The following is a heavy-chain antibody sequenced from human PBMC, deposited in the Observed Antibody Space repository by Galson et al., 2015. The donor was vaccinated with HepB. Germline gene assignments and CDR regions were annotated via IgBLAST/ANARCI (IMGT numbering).Heavy chain of an antibody. Sequence: SVKVSCKASGYTFTSYGISWVRQAPGQGLEWMGWISAYNGNTNYAQKLQGRVTMTTDTSTSTAYMELRSLRSDDTAVYYCAGEYYDYVWGSYCYFDYWGQGTLVTVSS. CDR1: GYTFTSYG. J-gene: IGHJ4*02. CDR3: AGEYYDYVWGSYCYFDY. D-gene: IGHD3-16*01. V-gene: IGHV1-18*04. CDR2: ISAYNGNT.